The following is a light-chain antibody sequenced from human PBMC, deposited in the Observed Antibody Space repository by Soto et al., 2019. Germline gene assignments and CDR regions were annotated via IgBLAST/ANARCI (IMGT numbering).Light chain of an antibody. Sequence: IRMTQNTSTLAAGVEDIVSSTFRASQSISSWLAWYQQKPGKAPNLLIYTESSLQSGVPSRFSGSGSETDFTLTISSLQPEDCATYSGQHIPLWRFGHRTKADIK. J-gene: IGKJ1*01. CDR1: QSISSW. V-gene: IGKV1-5*01. CDR3: QHIPLWR. CDR2: TES.